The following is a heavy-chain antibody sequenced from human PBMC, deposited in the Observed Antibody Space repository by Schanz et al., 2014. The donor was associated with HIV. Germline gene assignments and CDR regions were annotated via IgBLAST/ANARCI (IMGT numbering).Heavy chain of an antibody. D-gene: IGHD2-15*01. Sequence: EVQLVESGGGFVQPGGSLRLSCAASGFTFSNFWMHWVRQAPGKGLVWVSRINNDGSNTLYADSVKGRFTISRDNAKNTLHLQMNSLRVEDTAVYYCAKDGGGLRFYNWFDPWGQGILVTVSS. J-gene: IGHJ5*02. CDR1: GFTFSNFW. CDR3: AKDGGGLRFYNWFDP. V-gene: IGHV3-74*01. CDR2: INNDGSNT.